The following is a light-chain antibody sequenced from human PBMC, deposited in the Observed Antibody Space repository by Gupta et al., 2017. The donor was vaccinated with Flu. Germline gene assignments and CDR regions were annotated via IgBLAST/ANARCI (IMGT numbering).Light chain of an antibody. CDR2: EAS. CDR1: QSVSTS. J-gene: IGKJ1*01. CDR3: HQYNNWPRT. Sequence: ETVMTQSPATLSVSPGERATLSCRASQSVSTSLAWYQQIPGQAPRLLIYEASTRATGIPARFSGSGSGTEFTLTISSLQSEDFAIYYCHQYNNWPRTFGQGTXVEIK. V-gene: IGKV3-15*01.